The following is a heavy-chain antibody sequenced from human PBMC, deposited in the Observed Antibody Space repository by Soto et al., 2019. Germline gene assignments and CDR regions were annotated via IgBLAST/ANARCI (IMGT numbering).Heavy chain of an antibody. J-gene: IGHJ4*02. CDR1: GFTFSSYA. V-gene: IGHV3-23*01. Sequence: GGSLRLSCAASGFTFSSYAMSWVRQAPGKGLEWVSAISGSGGSTYYADSVKGRFTISRDNSKNTLYLQMNSLRAEDTAVYYCAKSLNSHSSSPRGFDYWGQGTLVTVSS. CDR3: AKSLNSHSSSPRGFDY. CDR2: ISGSGGST. D-gene: IGHD6-6*01.